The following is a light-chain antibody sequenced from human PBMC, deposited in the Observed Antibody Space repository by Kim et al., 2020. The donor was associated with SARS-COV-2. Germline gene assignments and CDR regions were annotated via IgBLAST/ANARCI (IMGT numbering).Light chain of an antibody. CDR1: SGSIASSY. V-gene: IGLV6-57*03. Sequence: KNVTISCTRSSGSIASSYVQWFQQRPASAPTTVIYEDHHRPSGVPGRFSGSTDRSSNSASLTISGLEFEDEADYYCQSYDNTNWVLGGGTQLTVL. J-gene: IGLJ3*02. CDR2: EDH. CDR3: QSYDNTNWV.